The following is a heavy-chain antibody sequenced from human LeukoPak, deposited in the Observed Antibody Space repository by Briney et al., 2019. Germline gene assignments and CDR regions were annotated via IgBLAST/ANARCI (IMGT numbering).Heavy chain of an antibody. J-gene: IGHJ5*02. CDR1: GGSISSSSYY. Sequence: ETLSLTCTVSGGSISSSSYYWGWIRQPPGKGLEWIGSIYYSGSTYYNPSLKSRVTISVDTSKNQFSLKLSSVTAADTAVYYCASREGSDYDFWSGYPGWFDPWGQGTLVTVSP. CDR2: IYYSGST. V-gene: IGHV4-39*01. D-gene: IGHD3-3*01. CDR3: ASREGSDYDFWSGYPGWFDP.